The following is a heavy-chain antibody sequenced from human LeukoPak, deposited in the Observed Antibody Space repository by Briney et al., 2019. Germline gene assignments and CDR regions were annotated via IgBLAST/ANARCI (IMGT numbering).Heavy chain of an antibody. V-gene: IGHV1-8*01. D-gene: IGHD3-3*01. J-gene: IGHJ4*02. Sequence: ASVTVPHKASGYTFTSYDINGVRQATGRGREGMGWMNPNRGNTGYAQKLQGRVTMTRNTSISTAYMELSSLRSADTAVYYCAMGYDFWSGYNDWGQGTVVTVSA. CDR2: MNPNRGNT. CDR1: GYTFTSYD. CDR3: AMGYDFWSGYND.